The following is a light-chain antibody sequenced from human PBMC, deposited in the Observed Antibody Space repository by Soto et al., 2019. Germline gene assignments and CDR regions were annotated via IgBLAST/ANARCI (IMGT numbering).Light chain of an antibody. CDR3: QSYDSSLSGPV. J-gene: IGLJ3*02. Sequence: QAVVTQPPSVSGAPGQRVTISCTGSSSNIGAGYDVHWYQQLPGTAPKLLIYGNSNRPSGVPDRFSGSKSGTSASLAITGLQAEDEADYCCQSYDSSLSGPVFGGGTKLTVL. V-gene: IGLV1-40*01. CDR2: GNS. CDR1: SSNIGAGYD.